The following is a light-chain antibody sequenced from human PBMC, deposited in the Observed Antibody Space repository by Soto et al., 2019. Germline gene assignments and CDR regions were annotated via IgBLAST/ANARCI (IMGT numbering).Light chain of an antibody. Sequence: EIVLTQSPGTLSLSPGERATLSCRASQSVNSNYLAWYQQKPGQAPRLLIYDASSRATGIPDRFSGSGSGSDFTLTVSRLEPEDFTVYYCQQYGSSTWTFGQGTKVEIK. CDR3: QQYGSSTWT. CDR2: DAS. J-gene: IGKJ1*01. V-gene: IGKV3-20*01. CDR1: QSVNSNY.